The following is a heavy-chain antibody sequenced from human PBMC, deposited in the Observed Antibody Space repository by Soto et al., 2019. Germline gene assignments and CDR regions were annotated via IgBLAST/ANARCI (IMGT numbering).Heavy chain of an antibody. CDR2: IYSGGST. Sequence: EVQLVESGGGLIQPGGSLRLSCAASGFTVSSNYMSWVRQAPGKGLEWVSVIYSGGSTYYADSVKGRFTISRDNSKXKLYLQMNSLRAEDTAVYYCARERVVASYYYYGMDVWGQGTTVTVSS. CDR3: ARERVVASYYYYGMDV. D-gene: IGHD5-12*01. CDR1: GFTVSSNY. J-gene: IGHJ6*02. V-gene: IGHV3-53*01.